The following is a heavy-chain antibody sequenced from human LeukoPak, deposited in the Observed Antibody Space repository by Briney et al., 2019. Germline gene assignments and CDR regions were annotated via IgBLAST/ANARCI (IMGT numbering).Heavy chain of an antibody. J-gene: IGHJ4*02. CDR3: AKDGNGAFWSGYYYVDY. D-gene: IGHD3-3*01. CDR2: IRYDGSNK. CDR1: GFAFSSYG. V-gene: IGHV3-30*02. Sequence: GGSLRLSCAASGFAFSSYGMHWVRQAPGKGLEWVAFIRYDGSNKYYADSVKGRFTISRDNSKNTLYLQMNSLRAEDTAVYYCAKDGNGAFWSGYYYVDYWGQGTLVTVSS.